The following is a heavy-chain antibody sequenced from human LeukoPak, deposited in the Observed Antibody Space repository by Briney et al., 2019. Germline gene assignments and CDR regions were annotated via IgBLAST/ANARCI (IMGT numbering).Heavy chain of an antibody. CDR1: GFTVSSNY. V-gene: IGHV3-53*01. CDR2: IYSGGST. CDR3: ARESGMVRGGSFDY. J-gene: IGHJ4*02. Sequence: GGSLRLSCAASGFTVSSNYMSWVRQAPGKGLEWVSVIYSGGSTYYADSVKGRFTISRDNSKNTLYLQMNSLRAEDTAVYYCARESGMVRGGSFDYWGQGTLVTVSS. D-gene: IGHD3-10*01.